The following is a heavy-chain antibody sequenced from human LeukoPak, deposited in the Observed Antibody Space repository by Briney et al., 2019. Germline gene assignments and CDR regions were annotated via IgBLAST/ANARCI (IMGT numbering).Heavy chain of an antibody. V-gene: IGHV3-30*03. CDR1: GFTFSSYG. D-gene: IGHD6-19*01. CDR2: ISYDGSNK. Sequence: GGSLRLSCAASGFTFSSYGMYWVRQAPGKGLEWVAVISYDGSNKYYADSVKGRFTISRDNSKNTLYLQMNSLRAEDTAVYYCAPLGIAVAGLDYWGQGTLVTVSS. J-gene: IGHJ4*02. CDR3: APLGIAVAGLDY.